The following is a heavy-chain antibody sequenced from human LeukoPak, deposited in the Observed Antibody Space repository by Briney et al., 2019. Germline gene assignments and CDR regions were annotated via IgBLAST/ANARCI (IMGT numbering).Heavy chain of an antibody. J-gene: IGHJ4*02. D-gene: IGHD3-3*01. CDR3: AKAEGYDFWSGLGY. CDR1: GFTFSSYS. V-gene: IGHV3-21*01. Sequence: GGSLRLSCAASGFTFSSYSMNWVRQAPGKGLEWVSSISSSSSYIYYADSVKGRFTISRDNAKNSLYLQMNSLRAEDTAVYYCAKAEGYDFWSGLGYWGQGTLVTVSS. CDR2: ISSSSSYI.